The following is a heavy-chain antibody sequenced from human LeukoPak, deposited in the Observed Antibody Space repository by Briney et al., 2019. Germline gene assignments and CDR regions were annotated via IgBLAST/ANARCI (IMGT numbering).Heavy chain of an antibody. CDR2: ISGSSGNT. CDR1: GFAFSSYA. CDR3: ARVLSSSWLLGGLGY. Sequence: GGSLRLSCAASGFAFSSYAMTWVRQAPGKGLEWVSTISGSSGNTYYADSVKGRFTISRDNAKNSLYLQMNSLRAEDTALYYCARVLSSSWLLGGLGYWGQGTLVTVSS. V-gene: IGHV3-23*01. D-gene: IGHD6-13*01. J-gene: IGHJ4*02.